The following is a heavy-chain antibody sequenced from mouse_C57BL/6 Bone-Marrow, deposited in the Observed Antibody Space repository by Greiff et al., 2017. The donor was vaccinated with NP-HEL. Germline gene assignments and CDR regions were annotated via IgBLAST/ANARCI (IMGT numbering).Heavy chain of an antibody. J-gene: IGHJ4*01. CDR2: IYPRSGNT. CDR1: GYTFTSYG. CDR3: ASLTAQAVYYAMDY. D-gene: IGHD3-2*02. Sequence: VKLQESGAELARPGASVKLSCKASGYTFTSYGISWVKQRTGQGLEWIGEIYPRSGNTYYNEKFKGKATLTADKSSSTAYMELRSLTSEDSAVYFCASLTAQAVYYAMDYWGQGTSVTVSS. V-gene: IGHV1-81*01.